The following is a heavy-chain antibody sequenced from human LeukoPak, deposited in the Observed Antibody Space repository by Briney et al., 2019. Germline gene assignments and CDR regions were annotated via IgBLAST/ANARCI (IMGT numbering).Heavy chain of an antibody. CDR1: GFTFSNYA. V-gene: IGHV3-23*01. D-gene: IGHD3-22*01. J-gene: IGHJ4*02. Sequence: GGSLRLSCAASGFTFSNYAMSWVRQPPGKGLEWVSAISESGETIFYADSVKGRFTISRHNSENTLYPQMNSLRAEDTALYYCAKALFYDGSGSSHRTFDYWGQGSLVTVSS. CDR2: ISESGETI. CDR3: AKALFYDGSGSSHRTFDY.